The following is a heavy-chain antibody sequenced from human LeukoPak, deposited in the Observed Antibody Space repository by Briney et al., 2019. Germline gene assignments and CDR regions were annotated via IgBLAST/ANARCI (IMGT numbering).Heavy chain of an antibody. V-gene: IGHV3-23*01. CDR3: ARERRQWQPFDI. CDR2: ISGSGGST. CDR1: GFTFSSYA. J-gene: IGHJ3*02. D-gene: IGHD6-19*01. Sequence: PGGSLRLSCAASGFTFSSYAMSWVRQAPGKGLEWVSAISGSGGSTYYADSVKGRFTISRDNTVNSLFLQMSSLRAKDTAVYYCARERRQWQPFDIWGQGTMVTVSS.